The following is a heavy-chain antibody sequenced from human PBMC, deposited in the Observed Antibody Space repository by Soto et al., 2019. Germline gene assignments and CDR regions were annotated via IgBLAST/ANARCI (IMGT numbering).Heavy chain of an antibody. CDR3: ARDFAVPAAIGTDYHFYYGLDV. CDR2: ISYSGST. V-gene: IGHV4-59*01. J-gene: IGHJ6*02. CDR1: GGSFSDYY. D-gene: IGHD2-2*01. Sequence: SETLSLTCTVSGGSFSDYYWSWIRQPPGKGLEWIGYISYSGSTKYRPSLKSRITISVDTSKNQFSLKLRSVTAADTAVYYCARDFAVPAAIGTDYHFYYGLDVWGRGTTVTVSS.